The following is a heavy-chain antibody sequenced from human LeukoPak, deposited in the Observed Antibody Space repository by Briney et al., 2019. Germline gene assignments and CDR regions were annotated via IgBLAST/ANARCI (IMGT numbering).Heavy chain of an antibody. D-gene: IGHD3-3*01. J-gene: IGHJ4*02. CDR1: GGSFSGYY. Sequence: SETLSLTCAVYGGSFSGYYWSWIRQPPGKGLEWIGEINHSGSTNYNPSIKSRVTISVDTSKNQFSLKLSPVTAADTAVYYCATTYYDFWSGYSSWGQGTLVTVSS. CDR2: INHSGST. V-gene: IGHV4-34*01. CDR3: ATTYYDFWSGYSS.